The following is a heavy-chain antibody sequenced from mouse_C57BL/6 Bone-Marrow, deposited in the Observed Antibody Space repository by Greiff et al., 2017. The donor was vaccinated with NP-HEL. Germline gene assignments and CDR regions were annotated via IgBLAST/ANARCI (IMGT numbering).Heavy chain of an antibody. Sequence: QVQLKQPGAELVKPGASVKLSCKASGYTFTSYWMHWVKQRPGQGLEWIGMIHPNSGSTNYNEKFKSKATLTVDKSSSTAYMQLSSLTSEDSAVYYCARSRTAQATWFFAYWGQGTLVTVSA. J-gene: IGHJ3*01. V-gene: IGHV1-64*01. CDR1: GYTFTSYW. D-gene: IGHD3-2*02. CDR3: ARSRTAQATWFFAY. CDR2: IHPNSGST.